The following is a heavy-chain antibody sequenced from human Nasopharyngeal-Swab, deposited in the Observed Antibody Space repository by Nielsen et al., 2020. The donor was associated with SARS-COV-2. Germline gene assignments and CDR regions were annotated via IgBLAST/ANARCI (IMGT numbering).Heavy chain of an antibody. Sequence: ASVKVSCQASGYTFTGYYLHWVRQAPGQGLEWMGRINPNSGGTNYAQKFQGRVTMTRDTSISTAYMELSRLRSDDTAVYYCASPRNRDGYNSFDYWGQGTLVTVSS. J-gene: IGHJ4*02. CDR2: INPNSGGT. CDR1: GYTFTGYY. CDR3: ASPRNRDGYNSFDY. D-gene: IGHD5-24*01. V-gene: IGHV1-2*06.